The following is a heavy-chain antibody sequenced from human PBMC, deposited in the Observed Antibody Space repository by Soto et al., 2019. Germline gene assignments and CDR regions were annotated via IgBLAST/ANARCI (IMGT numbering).Heavy chain of an antibody. V-gene: IGHV3-72*01. J-gene: IGHJ4*02. CDR2: ARNRAGSYTT. CDR1: GFSFSDHH. CDR3: SNSPVGKIGSG. Sequence: EVQLVESGGGLAQPGGSLRLSCVGSGFSFSDHHMDWVRQAPRKGLEWVGRARNRAGSYTTEYAASVKGRFTISRDDSKNSLYVQMNSLKTEDTAVYYCSNSPVGKIGSGWGQGTLVTVSS. D-gene: IGHD6-13*01.